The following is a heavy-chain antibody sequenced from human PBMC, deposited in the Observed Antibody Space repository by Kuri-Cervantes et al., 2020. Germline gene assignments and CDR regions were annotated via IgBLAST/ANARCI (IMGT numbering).Heavy chain of an antibody. Sequence: GGSLRLSCAASGFTFSSNAMHWVRQAPGKGLEWVAVVSYDGSNKYYADSVKGRFTISRDNSKNTLYLQMNSLRAEDTAVYYCARGFVGPDYWGQGTLVTVSS. CDR1: GFTFSSNA. D-gene: IGHD3-3*01. V-gene: IGHV3-30-3*01. CDR3: ARGFVGPDY. CDR2: VSYDGSNK. J-gene: IGHJ4*02.